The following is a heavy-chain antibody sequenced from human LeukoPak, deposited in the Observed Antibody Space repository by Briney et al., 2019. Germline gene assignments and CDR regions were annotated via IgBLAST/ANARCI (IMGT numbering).Heavy chain of an antibody. CDR2: ISWNSGSI. D-gene: IGHD5-12*01. Sequence: GGSLRLSCAAFGFTFDDYATHWVRQAPGKGLEWVSGISWNSGSIGYADSVKGRFTISRDNAKNSLYLQMNSLRAEDTALYYCAKANGYDSPFDYWGQGTLVTVSS. CDR1: GFTFDDYA. V-gene: IGHV3-9*01. J-gene: IGHJ4*02. CDR3: AKANGYDSPFDY.